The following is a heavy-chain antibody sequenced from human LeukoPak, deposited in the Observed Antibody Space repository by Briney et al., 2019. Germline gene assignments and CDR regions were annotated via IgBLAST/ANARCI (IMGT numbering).Heavy chain of an antibody. D-gene: IGHD3-22*01. J-gene: IGHJ4*02. Sequence: ASVKVSCKASGYTFTSYGISWVRQAPGQGLEWMGWISAYNGNTNYAQKLQGRVTMTTDTSTSTAYMELRSLRSDDTAVYYCARGLYYDSSGYHLDYWGQGTLVTVSS. CDR3: ARGLYYDSSGYHLDY. V-gene: IGHV1-18*01. CDR1: GYTFTSYG. CDR2: ISAYNGNT.